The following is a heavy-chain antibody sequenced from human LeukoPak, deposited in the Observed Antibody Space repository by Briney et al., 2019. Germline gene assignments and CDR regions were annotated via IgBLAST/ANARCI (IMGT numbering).Heavy chain of an antibody. J-gene: IGHJ3*02. CDR3: ARDRAVPAPDAFDI. V-gene: IGHV3-21*01. CDR1: GFTFSSYA. D-gene: IGHD2-2*01. Sequence: AGGSLRLSCAASGFTFSSYAMSWVRQAPGKGLEWVSSISSSSSYIYYADSVKGRFTISRDNAKKSLYLQMNSLRAEDTAVYYCARDRAVPAPDAFDIWGQGTMVTVSS. CDR2: ISSSSSYI.